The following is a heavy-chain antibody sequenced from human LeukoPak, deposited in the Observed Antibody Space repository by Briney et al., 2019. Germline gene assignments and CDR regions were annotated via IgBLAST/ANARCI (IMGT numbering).Heavy chain of an antibody. Sequence: ASVKVSCKASGYTFSSYGITWVRQAPGQGLEWMGWISAYNGNTNYAQKFQGRVTMTTDTSTSTAYMELRSLRSDDTAVYYCARDIITMIDYWGQGTLVTVSS. V-gene: IGHV1-18*01. CDR2: ISAYNGNT. CDR1: GYTFSSYG. D-gene: IGHD3-22*01. J-gene: IGHJ4*02. CDR3: ARDIITMIDY.